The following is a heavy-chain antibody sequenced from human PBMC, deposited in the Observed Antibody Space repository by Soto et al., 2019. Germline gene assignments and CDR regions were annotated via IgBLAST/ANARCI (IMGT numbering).Heavy chain of an antibody. V-gene: IGHV3-23*01. D-gene: IGHD5-12*01. CDR1: GFTFSGYA. Sequence: GSLRLSCAASGFTFSGYAMSWVRQAPGKGLEWVSAITESGGKTFYADSVKGRFTISRDNAKNSLYLQMNSLRDEDTAVYYCARVKDDYSGYDFYGMDVWGQGTTVTVSS. CDR2: ITESGGKT. CDR3: ARVKDDYSGYDFYGMDV. J-gene: IGHJ6*02.